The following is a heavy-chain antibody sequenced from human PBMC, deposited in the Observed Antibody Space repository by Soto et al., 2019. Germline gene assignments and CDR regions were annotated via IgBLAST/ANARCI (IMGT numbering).Heavy chain of an antibody. J-gene: IGHJ6*02. D-gene: IGHD6-19*01. Sequence: GGSLRLSCAASGFTFSSYSMNWVRQAPGKGLEWVSSISSSSSYIYYADSVKGRFTISRDNAKNSLYLQMNSLRAEDTAVYYCARDLRVAGTDYYGMDVWGQGTTVTVS. CDR1: GFTFSSYS. V-gene: IGHV3-21*01. CDR2: ISSSSSYI. CDR3: ARDLRVAGTDYYGMDV.